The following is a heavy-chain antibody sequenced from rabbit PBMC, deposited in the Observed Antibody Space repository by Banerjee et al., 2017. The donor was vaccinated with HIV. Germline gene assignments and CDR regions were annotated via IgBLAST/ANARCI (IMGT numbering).Heavy chain of an antibody. D-gene: IGHD4-1*01. CDR1: GFSFSTNYW. CDR3: ARSHDYSSDGRYFGL. CDR2: VGTDSGTT. J-gene: IGHJ4*01. Sequence: QEQLEESGGDLVKPEGSLTLTCAASGFSFSTNYWMCWVRQAPGKGLEWIGCVGTDSGTTYYANWVNGRFTISKTSSTTVTLQMTGLTAADTATYFCARSHDYSSDGRYFGLWGQGTLVTVS. V-gene: IGHV1S45*01.